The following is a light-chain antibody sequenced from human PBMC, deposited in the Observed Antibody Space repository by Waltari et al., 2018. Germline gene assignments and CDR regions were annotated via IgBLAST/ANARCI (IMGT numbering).Light chain of an antibody. J-gene: IGKJ4*01. CDR1: HRVSNF. Sequence: EIVLTQSPATLSLSPRVRATLPCRASHRVSNFLGWYQQKPGQAPRLLIYHASKRATDIPDRFSGRGSGTDFTLTISSLEPGDSAVYYCQQRANWPPLTFGGGTRVEI. CDR2: HAS. CDR3: QQRANWPPLT. V-gene: IGKV3-11*01.